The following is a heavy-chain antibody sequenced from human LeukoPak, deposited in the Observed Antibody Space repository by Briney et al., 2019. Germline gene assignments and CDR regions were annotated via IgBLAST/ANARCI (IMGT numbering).Heavy chain of an antibody. Sequence: ASVKVSCQPSRYTFTGYYMHWVRQAPGQGLEWMGWINPNSGGTNNPQKLQGRVTMTRDTSISTAYMELSRLRSDDTAVYYCASSRGYSYGLRFLFDYWGQGTLVTVSS. J-gene: IGHJ4*02. V-gene: IGHV1-2*02. CDR1: RYTFTGYY. CDR3: ASSRGYSYGLRFLFDY. CDR2: INPNSGGT. D-gene: IGHD5-18*01.